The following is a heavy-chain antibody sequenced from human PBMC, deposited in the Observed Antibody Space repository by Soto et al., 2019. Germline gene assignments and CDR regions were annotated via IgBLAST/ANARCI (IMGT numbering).Heavy chain of an antibody. V-gene: IGHV4-30-2*01. D-gene: IGHD3-22*01. CDR1: GGSIRSGGYS. J-gene: IGHJ5*02. CDR3: ARTSYDSSGTAADP. Sequence: TQSHTSTVSGGSIRSGGYSWSWIRKPPGKGLEWIGYIYHSGSTYYNPSLKSRVTISVDTSKNQFSLKLSSVTAADTAVYYCARTSYDSSGTAADPWGQGTLVTVSS. CDR2: IYHSGST.